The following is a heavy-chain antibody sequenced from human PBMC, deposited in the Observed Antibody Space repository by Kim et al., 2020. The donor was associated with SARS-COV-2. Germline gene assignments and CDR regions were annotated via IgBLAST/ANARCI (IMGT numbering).Heavy chain of an antibody. J-gene: IGHJ6*02. D-gene: IGHD2-15*01. V-gene: IGHV3-64D*06. CDR2: ISSNGGST. Sequence: GGSLRLSCSASGFTFSSYAMHWVRQAPGKGLEYVSAISSNGGSTYYADSVKGRFTISRDNSKNTLYLQMSSLRAEDTAVYYCVRYCSGGSCYVGVGYYYGMDVWGQGTTVTVSS. CDR1: GFTFSSYA. CDR3: VRYCSGGSCYVGVGYYYGMDV.